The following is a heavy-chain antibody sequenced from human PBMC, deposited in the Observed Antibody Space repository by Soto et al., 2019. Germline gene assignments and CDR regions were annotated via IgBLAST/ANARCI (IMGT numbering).Heavy chain of an antibody. J-gene: IGHJ4*02. Sequence: EVQLLESGGGLVQPGGSLRLSCAASGFTFSSYAMSWVRQAPGKGLEWVSAISGSGGSTYYADSVKGRFTISRDNSKNTLYLQMNSLRAEDTAVYYCAKGTTMTTVTTLLKPGIYFDYWGQGTLVTVSS. CDR2: ISGSGGST. CDR1: GFTFSSYA. CDR3: AKGTTMTTVTTLLKPGIYFDY. V-gene: IGHV3-23*01. D-gene: IGHD4-17*01.